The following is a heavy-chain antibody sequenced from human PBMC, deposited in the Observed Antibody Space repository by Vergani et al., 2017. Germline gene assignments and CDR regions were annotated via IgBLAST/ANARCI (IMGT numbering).Heavy chain of an antibody. D-gene: IGHD1-26*01. CDR1: GGSVSSGSYY. J-gene: IGHJ5*02. Sequence: QVQLQESGPGLVKPSETLSLTCTVSGGSVSSGSYYWSWIRQPAGKGLEWIGYIYYSGSTNYNPSLKSRVTISVDTSKNQFSLKLSSVTAADTAVYYCARAIVGIVNWFDPWGQGNLVTVSS. CDR3: ARAIVGIVNWFDP. CDR2: IYYSGST. V-gene: IGHV4-61*10.